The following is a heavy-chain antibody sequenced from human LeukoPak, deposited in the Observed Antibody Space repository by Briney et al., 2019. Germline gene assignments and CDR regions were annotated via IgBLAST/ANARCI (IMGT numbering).Heavy chain of an antibody. V-gene: IGHV4-39*02. CDR2: IYYSGST. J-gene: IGHJ4*02. CDR3: ARETRGGRPGLPYYFDY. CDR1: GGSISSSSYY. D-gene: IGHD1-26*01. Sequence: SETLSLTCTVSGGSISSSSYYWGWIRQPPGKGLEWIGSIYYSGSTYYNPSLKSRVTISVDTSKNQFSLKLSSVTAADTAVYYCARETRGGRPGLPYYFDYWGQGTLVTVSS.